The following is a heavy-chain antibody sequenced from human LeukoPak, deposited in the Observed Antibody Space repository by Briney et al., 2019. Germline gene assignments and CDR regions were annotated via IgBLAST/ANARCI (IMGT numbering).Heavy chain of an antibody. D-gene: IGHD3-22*01. CDR2: IIPIFGTA. J-gene: IGHJ4*02. CDR1: GGTFSSYA. CDR3: ARTNYDSSGYPHVFDY. V-gene: IGHV1-69*06. Sequence: ASVKVSCKASGGTFSSYAISWVRQAPGQGLEWMGGIIPIFGTANYAQKFQGRVTITADKSTSTAYMELSSLRSEDTAVYYCARTNYDSSGYPHVFDYWGQGTLVTVSS.